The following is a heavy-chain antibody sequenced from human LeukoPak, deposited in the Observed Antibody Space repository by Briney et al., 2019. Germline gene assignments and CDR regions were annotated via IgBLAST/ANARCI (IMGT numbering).Heavy chain of an antibody. CDR3: ARLRGVYYYDMDV. CDR1: GGSISSYY. D-gene: IGHD3-10*01. V-gene: IGHV4-59*01. J-gene: IGHJ6*03. Sequence: SETLSLTCTVSGGSISSYYWTWIRQPPGKGLEWIGYIYFTGSTNYNPSLKTRVTISIDTSKNQFSLKLSSVTAADTAVYYCARLRGVYYYDMDVWGKGTTVTVSS. CDR2: IYFTGST.